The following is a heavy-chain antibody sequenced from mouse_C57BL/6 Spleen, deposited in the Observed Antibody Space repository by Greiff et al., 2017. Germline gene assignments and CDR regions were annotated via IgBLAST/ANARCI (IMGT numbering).Heavy chain of an antibody. CDR2: IYPSDSET. J-gene: IGHJ2*01. CDR1: GYTFTSYW. V-gene: IGHV1-61*01. Sequence: QVQLQQPGAELVRPGSSVKLSCKASGYTFTSYWMDWVKQRPGQGLEWIGNIYPSDSETHYNQKFKDKATLTVDKSSSTAYMQLSSLTSEDSAVYYCARSSYDYDVGFDYWGQGTTLTVSS. D-gene: IGHD2-4*01. CDR3: ARSSYDYDVGFDY.